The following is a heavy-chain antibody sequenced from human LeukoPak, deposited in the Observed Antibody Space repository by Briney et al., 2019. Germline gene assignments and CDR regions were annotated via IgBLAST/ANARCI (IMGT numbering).Heavy chain of an antibody. V-gene: IGHV3-23*01. CDR1: GFTFSSYA. J-gene: IGHJ5*02. CDR3: AKVDSSSWYNWFDP. CDR2: ISGSGGSI. Sequence: GGSLRLSCAASGFTFSSYAMSRVRQAPGKGLEWVSAISGSGGSIYYADSVKGRFTISRDNSKNTLYLQMNSLRAEDTAVYYCAKVDSSSWYNWFDPWGQGTLVTVSS. D-gene: IGHD6-13*01.